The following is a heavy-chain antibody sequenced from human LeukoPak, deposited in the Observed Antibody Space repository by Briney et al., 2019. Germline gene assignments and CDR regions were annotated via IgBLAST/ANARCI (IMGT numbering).Heavy chain of an antibody. J-gene: IGHJ4*02. CDR3: AKSQDGGRLFHFDY. CDR1: GFTFSSYA. CDR2: ISGSGGST. D-gene: IGHD1-26*01. V-gene: IGHV3-23*01. Sequence: GGSLRLSCAASGFTFSSYAMSWVRQAPGKGLEWVSVISGSGGSTYSADSVKGRFTITRDNSKNTLYLQMNSLRAEDTAVYFCAKSQDGGRLFHFDYWGQGTLVTVSS.